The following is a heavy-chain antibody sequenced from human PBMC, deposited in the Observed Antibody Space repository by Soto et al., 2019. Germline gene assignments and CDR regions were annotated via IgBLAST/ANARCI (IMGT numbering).Heavy chain of an antibody. CDR3: ARHFSRGWVYHPDMDV. Sequence: QLQLQESGPGLVRPSETLSLTCTVSGGSISSDSYYWGWIRQPPGKGLEWIGSIYYSGDTYYSSSLKSRVTLSVDTSKNQFSPTLRSVTAADTAVFYCARHFSRGWVYHPDMDVWGQGTTVTVSS. V-gene: IGHV4-39*01. CDR2: IYYSGDT. CDR1: GGSISSDSYY. D-gene: IGHD1-26*01. J-gene: IGHJ6*02.